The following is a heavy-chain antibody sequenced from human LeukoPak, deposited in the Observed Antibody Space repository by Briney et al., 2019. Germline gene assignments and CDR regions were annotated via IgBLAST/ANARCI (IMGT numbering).Heavy chain of an antibody. CDR3: AIDLARGDGDYVLYH. D-gene: IGHD4-17*01. V-gene: IGHV1-2*06. CDR2: INPNSGDT. J-gene: IGHJ5*02. CDR1: RYTSIGYY. Sequence: WASLKDSCKDSRYTSIGYYMHCVPQAPGQGLEWMGRINPNSGDTNYAQKSQGSVTITRDTTITTAFMELSTMKSDDTAVYYCAIDLARGDGDYVLYHWGQGTPVTVSS.